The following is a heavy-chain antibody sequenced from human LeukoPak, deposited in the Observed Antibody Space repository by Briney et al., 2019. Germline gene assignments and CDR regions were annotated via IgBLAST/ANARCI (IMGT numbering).Heavy chain of an antibody. D-gene: IGHD3-3*01. V-gene: IGHV4-4*07. CDR1: GGSISSYY. CDR2: IYTSGST. CDR3: ASSHPLGSNNDYYTPFDY. Sequence: SETLSLTCTVSGGSISSYYWSWIRQPAGKGLEWIGRIYTSGSTNYNPSLKSRVTISVDTSKNQFSLKLSSVTAADAAVYYCASSHPLGSNNDYYTPFDYWGQGTLVTVSS. J-gene: IGHJ4*02.